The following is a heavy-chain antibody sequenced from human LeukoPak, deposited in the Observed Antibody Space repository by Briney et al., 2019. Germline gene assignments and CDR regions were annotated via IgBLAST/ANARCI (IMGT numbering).Heavy chain of an antibody. CDR2: ISGSGGST. CDR1: GFTFSSYG. Sequence: PGRSLRLSCAASGFTFSSYGMHWVRQAPGKGLEWVSAISGSGGSTYYADSVKGRFTISRDNSKNTLYLQMNSLRAEDTAVYYCAKYRTVTTSCDYWGQGTLVTVSS. CDR3: AKYRTVTTSCDY. J-gene: IGHJ4*02. D-gene: IGHD4-17*01. V-gene: IGHV3-23*01.